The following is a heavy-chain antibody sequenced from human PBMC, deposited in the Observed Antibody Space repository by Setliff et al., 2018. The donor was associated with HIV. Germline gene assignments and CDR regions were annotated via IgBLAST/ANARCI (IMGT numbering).Heavy chain of an antibody. Sequence: GESLKISCKGSGYSFSSYWIAWVRQMPGKGLDWMGIIYPGDSDTKYSPSFQGQVTISADKSINTAYLQWSSLEASDTAIYYCASPTAIPHWGQGTLVTVSS. J-gene: IGHJ4*02. V-gene: IGHV5-51*01. CDR3: ASPTAIPH. D-gene: IGHD2-21*02. CDR2: IYPGDSDT. CDR1: GYSFSSYW.